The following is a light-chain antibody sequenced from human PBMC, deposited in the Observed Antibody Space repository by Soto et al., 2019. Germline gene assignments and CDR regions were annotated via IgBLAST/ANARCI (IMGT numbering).Light chain of an antibody. CDR1: QSFXRSY. J-gene: IGKJ5*01. V-gene: IGKV3-20*01. CDR3: QHYESVPRT. CDR2: CTS. Sequence: IVLTQSPSTLSLSPGERATLSCRASQSFXRSYLAWYQQNPGQAPRLLXACTSSMATGSPDRLSGSGSGTDFTLTISRLDPEDFAVFYCQHYESVPRTFGQGTRLEIK.